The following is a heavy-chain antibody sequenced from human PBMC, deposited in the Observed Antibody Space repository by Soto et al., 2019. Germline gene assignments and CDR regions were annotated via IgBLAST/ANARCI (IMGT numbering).Heavy chain of an antibody. V-gene: IGHV4-34*01. D-gene: IGHD3-16*01. CDR2: INHSGST. Sequence: SETLSLTCAVYGGSFSGYYWSWIRQPPGKGLEWIGEINHSGSTNYNPSLKSRVTISVDTSKNQFSLKLGSVTAADTAVYYCARGGYDYIWGNPRGAFDIWGQGTMVTVSS. J-gene: IGHJ3*02. CDR1: GGSFSGYY. CDR3: ARGGYDYIWGNPRGAFDI.